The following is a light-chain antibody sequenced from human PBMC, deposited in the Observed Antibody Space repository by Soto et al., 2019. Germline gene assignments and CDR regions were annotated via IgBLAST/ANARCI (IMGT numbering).Light chain of an antibody. CDR3: LQLNSYPLT. Sequence: DIQLTQSPSFLSASVGDRVTITCRASQAISSYLDWYQQKPGKGPKLLIRAASTLQSGVPLRFSGSGSGTEFTLTISSLQPEDFATYYCLQLNSYPLTFGGGTKVDIK. CDR1: QAISSY. CDR2: AAS. J-gene: IGKJ4*01. V-gene: IGKV1-9*01.